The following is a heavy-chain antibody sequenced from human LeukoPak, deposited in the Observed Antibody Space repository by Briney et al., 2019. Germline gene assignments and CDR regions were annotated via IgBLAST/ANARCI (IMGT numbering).Heavy chain of an antibody. CDR1: GGSISSYY. V-gene: IGHV4-59*12. CDR2: IFHSGIT. J-gene: IGHJ4*02. D-gene: IGHD1-26*01. CDR3: ARDLPLLY. Sequence: PSETLSLTCTVSGGSISSYYWSWIRQPPGKGLEWIGNIFHSGITDYNPSLRSRVTISVDTSKNQFSLKLTSVTAADTAVYYCARDLPLLYWGQGTLVTVSS.